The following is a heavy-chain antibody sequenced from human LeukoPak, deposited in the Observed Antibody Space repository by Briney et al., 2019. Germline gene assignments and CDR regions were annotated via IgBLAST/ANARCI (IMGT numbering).Heavy chain of an antibody. CDR1: GFTFSSYS. D-gene: IGHD2-2*01. J-gene: IGHJ5*02. CDR3: AREDIVVVPAAHHNWFDP. V-gene: IGHV3-21*01. Sequence: NPGGSLRLSCAASGFTFSSYSMNWVRQAPGKGLEWVSSISSSSSYIYYADSVKGRFTISRDNAKNSLYLQMNSLRAEDTAVYYCAREDIVVVPAAHHNWFDPWGQGTLVTVSS. CDR2: ISSSSSYI.